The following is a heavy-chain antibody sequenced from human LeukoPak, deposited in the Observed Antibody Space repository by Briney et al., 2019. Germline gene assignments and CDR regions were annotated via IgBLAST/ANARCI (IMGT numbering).Heavy chain of an antibody. CDR3: ARDRDYYDSSPLGY. CDR1: GYTFTSYG. J-gene: IGHJ4*02. Sequence: ASVKVSCKASGYTFTSYGISWVRQAPGQGLEWMGWISAYNGNTNYAQKLQGRVTMTTDTSTSTAYMELRGLRSDDTAVYYCARDRDYYDSSPLGYWGQGTLVTVSS. D-gene: IGHD3-22*01. V-gene: IGHV1-18*01. CDR2: ISAYNGNT.